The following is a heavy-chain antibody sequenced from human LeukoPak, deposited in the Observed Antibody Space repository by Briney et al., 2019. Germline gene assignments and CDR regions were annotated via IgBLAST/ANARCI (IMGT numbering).Heavy chain of an antibody. V-gene: IGHV4-59*01. J-gene: IGHJ6*03. CDR1: GGSISSYY. CDR3: AREGLLSNLYYYYMDV. CDR2: IYYSGST. Sequence: SETLSLTCTVSGGSISSYYWSWIRQPPGKGLEWIGYIYYSGSTNYNPPLKSRVTISVDTSKNQFSLKLSSVTAADTAVYYCAREGLLSNLYYYYMDVWGKGTTVTVSS. D-gene: IGHD4-11*01.